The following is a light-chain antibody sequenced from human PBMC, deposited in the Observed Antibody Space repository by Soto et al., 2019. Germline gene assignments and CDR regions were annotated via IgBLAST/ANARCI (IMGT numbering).Light chain of an antibody. CDR3: QQRNNWPRST. CDR2: DAS. V-gene: IGKV3-11*01. J-gene: IGKJ5*01. Sequence: DIVMTQSPATMSVSPGERANLSCRASQSVSSNLAWYQQKPGQAPRLLMYDASNRASGVPARFSGSGSGTDFTLTISSLEPEDFAVYYCQQRNNWPRSTFGQGTRLEIK. CDR1: QSVSSN.